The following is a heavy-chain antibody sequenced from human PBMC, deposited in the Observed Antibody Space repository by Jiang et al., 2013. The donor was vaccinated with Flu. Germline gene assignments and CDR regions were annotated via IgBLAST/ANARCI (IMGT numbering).Heavy chain of an antibody. CDR1: GDSISSGSYY. CDR3: ARRKGGSSSSDY. Sequence: KPSETLSLSCTVSGDSISSGSYYWVWIRQPPGKGLEWIGNIYSSGTTYYNPSLKTRVTISLDTSKNQFSLEVRSVTAADTAVYYCARRKGGSSSSDYWGQGTLVTVSS. D-gene: IGHD6-6*01. CDR2: IYSSGTT. J-gene: IGHJ4*02. V-gene: IGHV4-39*01.